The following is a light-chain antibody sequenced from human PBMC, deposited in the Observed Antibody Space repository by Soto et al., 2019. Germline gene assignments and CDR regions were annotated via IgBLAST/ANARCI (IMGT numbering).Light chain of an antibody. Sequence: EIVLTQSPATLSLSPGERATLSCRASPSVTNFLAWYQQKPGQAPRLLIYGAFNRATGIPARFSGSGSGTDFTLTISSLQPEDSAAYYCLQDYNYPFTFGRGTKLDIK. J-gene: IGKJ2*01. CDR1: PSVTNF. CDR3: LQDYNYPFT. V-gene: IGKV3-11*01. CDR2: GAF.